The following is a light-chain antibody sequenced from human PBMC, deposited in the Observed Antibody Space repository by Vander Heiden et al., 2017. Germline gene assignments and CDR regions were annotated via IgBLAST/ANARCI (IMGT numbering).Light chain of an antibody. J-gene: IGLJ3*02. CDR1: SGHSSYA. CDR3: QTWGTGIQV. CDR2: VIMDGSH. V-gene: IGLV4-69*01. Sequence: SSSLGASVKLTCTLTSGHSSYAIAWHQQQPEKGPRYLRMVIMDGSHRKGDGIPDRFSGSSSGAARSLTISSLQSEEEADYYCQTWGTGIQVFGGGTKVTVL.